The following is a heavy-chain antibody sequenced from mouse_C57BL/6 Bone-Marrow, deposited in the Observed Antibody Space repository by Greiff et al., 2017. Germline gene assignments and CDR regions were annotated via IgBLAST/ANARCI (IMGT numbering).Heavy chain of an antibody. J-gene: IGHJ4*01. CDR2: IYPRSGNT. D-gene: IGHD2-1*01. Sequence: VMLVESGAELARPGASVKLSCKASGYTFTSYGISWVKQRTGQGLEWIGEIYPRSGNTYYNEKFKGKATLTADKSSSTAYMELRSLTSEDSAVYFCARCNPYAMDYWGQGTSVTVSS. CDR3: ARCNPYAMDY. CDR1: GYTFTSYG. V-gene: IGHV1-81*01.